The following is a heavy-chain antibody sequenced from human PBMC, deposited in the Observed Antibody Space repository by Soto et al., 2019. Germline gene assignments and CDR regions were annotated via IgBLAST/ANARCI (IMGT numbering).Heavy chain of an antibody. CDR1: GFTFSSYG. Sequence: GGSLRLSCAASGFTFSSYGMHWVRQAPGKGLEWVAVIWYDGSNKYYADSVKGRFTISRDNSKNTLYLQMNSLRAEDTAVYYCAREFCSGGSCYPISPFDYWGQGTLVTVSS. V-gene: IGHV3-33*01. D-gene: IGHD2-15*01. CDR2: IWYDGSNK. CDR3: AREFCSGGSCYPISPFDY. J-gene: IGHJ4*02.